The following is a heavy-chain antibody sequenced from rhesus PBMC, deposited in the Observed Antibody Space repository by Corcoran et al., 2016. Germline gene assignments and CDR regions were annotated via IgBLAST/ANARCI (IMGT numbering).Heavy chain of an antibody. D-gene: IGHD4-23*01. V-gene: IGHV2-174*01. Sequence: QVTLKESGPALVKPTQTLTLTCTFSGFSISTSGMGVGWIRQPPGKALEWLALIYWDDDKYYSTSLKSRLTISKDTSKNQVVLTMTNMDPVDTATYYCARSRIEYSNVYFEFWGQGALVTVSS. J-gene: IGHJ1*01. CDR2: IYWDDDK. CDR1: GFSISTSGMG. CDR3: ARSRIEYSNVYFEF.